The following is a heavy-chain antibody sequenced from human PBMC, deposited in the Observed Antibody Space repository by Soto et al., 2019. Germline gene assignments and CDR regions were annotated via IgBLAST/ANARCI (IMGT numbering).Heavy chain of an antibody. J-gene: IGHJ2*01. CDR3: ARTPATDWYFDL. CDR2: LWYDGSKN. V-gene: IGHV3-33*01. Sequence: QGQLVESGGGVVQPGRSLRLSCAASGFTFSNFAMHWVRQAPGKGLEWVAALWYDGSKNYYADSVKGRFTISRDTSENTLYMQMNSLRDEDTAVYYCARTPATDWYFDLWGRGTLVTVSS. CDR1: GFTFSNFA.